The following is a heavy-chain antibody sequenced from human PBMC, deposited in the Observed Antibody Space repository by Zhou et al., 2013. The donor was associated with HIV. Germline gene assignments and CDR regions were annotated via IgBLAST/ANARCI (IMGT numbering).Heavy chain of an antibody. CDR2: IIPIFGTA. CDR3: ASRRVYCSSTSCYTGNYYYMDV. D-gene: IGHD2-2*02. J-gene: IGHJ6*03. CDR1: GGTFSSYA. Sequence: QVQLVQSGAEVKKPGSSVKVSCKASGGTFSSYAISWVRQAPGQGLEWMGGIIPIFGTANYAQKFQGRVTITTDESTSTAYMELSSLRSEDTAVYYCASRRVYCSSTSCYTGNYYYMDVWGKGTTVTVSS. V-gene: IGHV1-69*05.